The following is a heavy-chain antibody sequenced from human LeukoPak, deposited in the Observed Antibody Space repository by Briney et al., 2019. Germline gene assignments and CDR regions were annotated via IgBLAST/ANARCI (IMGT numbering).Heavy chain of an antibody. Sequence: SETLSLTCAVYGGSFSGYYWSWIRQPPGKGLEWIGEINHSGTTNYNPSLKSRVTISVDTSKNEFSLKLSAVTAADTAVYYCARDDYSQAFDIWGQGTMVTVSS. CDR1: GGSFSGYY. V-gene: IGHV4-34*01. CDR3: ARDDYSQAFDI. D-gene: IGHD4-11*01. CDR2: INHSGTT. J-gene: IGHJ3*02.